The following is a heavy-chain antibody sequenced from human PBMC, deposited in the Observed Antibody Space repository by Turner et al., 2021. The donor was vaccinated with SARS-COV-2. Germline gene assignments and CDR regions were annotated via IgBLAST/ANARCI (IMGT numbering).Heavy chain of an antibody. CDR3: AKTIGSYYDSSGYYQYFDY. D-gene: IGHD3-22*01. CDR1: GFTFSSYG. V-gene: IGHV3-30*18. J-gene: IGHJ4*02. CDR2: ISYDGSNK. Sequence: QVQLVQSVGGVVQPGRSLRLSCAASGFTFSSYGMHWVRQAPGKGLAWVALISYDGSNKYYADSVEDRFTVSRDNSENTLYLQMNSLRAEDTAVYYCAKTIGSYYDSSGYYQYFDYWGQGALVTVS.